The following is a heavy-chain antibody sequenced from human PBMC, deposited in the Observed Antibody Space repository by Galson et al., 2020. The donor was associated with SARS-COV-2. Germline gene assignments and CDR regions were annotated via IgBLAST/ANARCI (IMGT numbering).Heavy chain of an antibody. D-gene: IGHD3-9*01. CDR3: ARLRYYDVLTGYIMDG. J-gene: IGHJ6*02. CDR2: INPKSGGT. Sequence: ASVKVSCKASGYTFTDYYIHWVRQAPGQGLEWMGWINPKSGGTNYAQKFEGRVTMTRDTSITTAYMELSRLRADDTAVYYCARLRYYDVLTGYIMDGWGQGTMVTVSS. V-gene: IGHV1-2*02. CDR1: GYTFTDYY.